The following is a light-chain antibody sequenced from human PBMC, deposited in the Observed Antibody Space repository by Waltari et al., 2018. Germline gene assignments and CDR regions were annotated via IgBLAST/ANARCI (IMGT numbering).Light chain of an antibody. CDR2: KAS. V-gene: IGKV1-5*03. J-gene: IGKJ1*01. CDR1: QSISTW. Sequence: DIQMTQSPSTLSASVGDRVTITCRASQSISTWLAWYQQKPGKAPKLVIYKASSLESGVPSRFSGSGSGTEFTLTISSLQPDDIATYYCQQYNSYSRTFGQGTKVEI. CDR3: QQYNSYSRT.